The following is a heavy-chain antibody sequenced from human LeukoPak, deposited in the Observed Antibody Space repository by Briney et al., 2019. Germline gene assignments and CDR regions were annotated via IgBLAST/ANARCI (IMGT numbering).Heavy chain of an antibody. J-gene: IGHJ1*01. CDR1: GFTFSSYG. D-gene: IGHD6-19*01. V-gene: IGHV3-33*01. Sequence: GGSLRLSCAASGFTFSSYGMHWVRQAPGKGLEWVAVIWYDGSNKYNADSVKGRFTISRDNSKNTLYLQMNSLRAEDTVVYYCTRDIRGYSGGWYLPSGYFQHWGQGTLVTVSS. CDR3: TRDIRGYSGGWYLPSGYFQH. CDR2: IWYDGSNK.